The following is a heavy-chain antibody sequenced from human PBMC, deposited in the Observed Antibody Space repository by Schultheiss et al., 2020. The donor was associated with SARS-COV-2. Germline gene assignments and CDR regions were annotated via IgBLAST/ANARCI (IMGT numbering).Heavy chain of an antibody. V-gene: IGHV1-69*13. D-gene: IGHD1-26*01. Sequence: SVKVSCKASGGTFSSYAISWVRQAPGQGLEWMGGIIPIFGTANYAQKFQGRVTITADESTSTAYMELSSLRSEDTAVYYCASGISAVGATYYYYYGMDVWGQGTTVTFSS. CDR2: IIPIFGTA. CDR3: ASGISAVGATYYYYYGMDV. J-gene: IGHJ6*02. CDR1: GGTFSSYA.